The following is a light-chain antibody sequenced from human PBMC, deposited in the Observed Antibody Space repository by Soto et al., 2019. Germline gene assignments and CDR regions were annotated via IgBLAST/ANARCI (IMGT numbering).Light chain of an antibody. J-gene: IGLJ2*01. CDR1: SSDVGGYNY. CDR3: SSYAGSNNHVV. V-gene: IGLV2-8*01. CDR2: EVS. Sequence: QSVLTQPPSASGSPGQSVTISCTGTSSDVGGYNYVSWYQQHPGKAPKLMIYEVSKRPSGVPDRFSGSKSGNTASLTVSGLQSEDEADYYCSSYAGSNNHVVFGGGPKVTVL.